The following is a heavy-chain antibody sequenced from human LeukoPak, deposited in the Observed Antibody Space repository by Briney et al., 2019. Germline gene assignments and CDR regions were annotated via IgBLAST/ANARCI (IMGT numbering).Heavy chain of an antibody. CDR3: ARGLYSGSYHADY. J-gene: IGHJ4*02. CDR1: GFTFSSYW. Sequence: GGSLRLSCAASGFTFSSYWMSWVRQAPGKGLEWVANIKHDGSEKYYVDSVKGRFTISRDNAKNSLYLQMNSLRAEDTAVYYCARGLYSGSYHADYWGQGTLVTVSS. V-gene: IGHV3-7*01. D-gene: IGHD1-26*01. CDR2: IKHDGSEK.